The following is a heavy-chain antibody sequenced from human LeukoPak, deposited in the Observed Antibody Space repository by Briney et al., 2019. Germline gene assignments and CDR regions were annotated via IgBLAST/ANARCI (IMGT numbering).Heavy chain of an antibody. CDR1: AGSISSYY. J-gene: IGHJ5*02. CDR2: IYTSGST. CDR3: ARGGSGRGYNWFDP. Sequence: SETLSLTCTVSAGSISSYYWSWVRQPAGKGLEWIGRIYTSGSTNNPSLKSRVTMSVDTSKNQFSLKLSSVTAADTAVYYCARGGSGRGYNWFDPWGQGTLVTVSS. D-gene: IGHD6-19*01. V-gene: IGHV4-4*07.